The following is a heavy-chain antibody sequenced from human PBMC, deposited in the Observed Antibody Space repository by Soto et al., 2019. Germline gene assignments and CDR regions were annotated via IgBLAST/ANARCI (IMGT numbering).Heavy chain of an antibody. CDR3: ARSLDKDMVTGDSWFDP. Sequence: PSETLSLTCTVSGGSISSYYWSWIRQPPGKGLEWIGYIYYSGSTNYNPSLKSRVTISVDTSKNQFSLKLSSVTAADTAVYYCARSLDKDMVTGDSWFDPWGQGNLVTVSS. D-gene: IGHD5-18*01. J-gene: IGHJ5*02. V-gene: IGHV4-59*01. CDR2: IYYSGST. CDR1: GGSISSYY.